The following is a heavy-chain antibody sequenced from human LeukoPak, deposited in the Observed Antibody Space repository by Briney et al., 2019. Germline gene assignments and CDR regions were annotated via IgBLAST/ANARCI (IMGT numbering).Heavy chain of an antibody. D-gene: IGHD4-17*01. CDR3: AKDPYGDYDFDY. V-gene: IGHV3-23*01. CDR1: GFTFSSYA. Sequence: GGSLRLSCAASGFTFSSYAMSWVRQAPGKGLEWDSAISGSGGSTYYADSVKGRFTISRDNSKNTLYLQMNSLRAEDTAVYYCAKDPYGDYDFDYWGQGTLVTVSS. CDR2: ISGSGGST. J-gene: IGHJ4*02.